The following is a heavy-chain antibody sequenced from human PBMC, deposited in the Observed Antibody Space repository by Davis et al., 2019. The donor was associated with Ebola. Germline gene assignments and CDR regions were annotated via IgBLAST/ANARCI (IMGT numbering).Heavy chain of an antibody. J-gene: IGHJ4*02. Sequence: GESLKISCAASGFTFSSYGMHWVRQAPGKGLEWVSAISGSGGSTYYADSVKGRFTISRDNSKNTLYLQMNSLRAEDTAVYYCARVSSSGEEDYWGQGTLVTVSS. CDR1: GFTFSSYG. D-gene: IGHD6-19*01. V-gene: IGHV3-23*01. CDR2: ISGSGGST. CDR3: ARVSSSGEEDY.